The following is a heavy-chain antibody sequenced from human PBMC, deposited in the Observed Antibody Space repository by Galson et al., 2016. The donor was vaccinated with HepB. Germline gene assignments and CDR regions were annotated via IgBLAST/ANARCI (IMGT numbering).Heavy chain of an antibody. CDR3: ATPYYDFWSGYNPFDY. D-gene: IGHD3-3*01. V-gene: IGHV3-30*03. CDR1: GXTFSSYG. CDR2: ISYDGSNK. Sequence: RLSCAASGXTFSSYGMHWVRQAPGKGLEXXXVISYDGSNKYYADSVKGRFTISRDNSKNTLYLQMNSLRAEDTAVYYCATPYYDFWSGYNPFDYWGQGTLVTVSS. J-gene: IGHJ4*02.